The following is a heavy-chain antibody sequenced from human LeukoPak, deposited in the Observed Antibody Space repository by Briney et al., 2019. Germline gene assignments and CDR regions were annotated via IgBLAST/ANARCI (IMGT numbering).Heavy chain of an antibody. D-gene: IGHD3-3*01. Sequence: SGPTLLQPTPTLTLTWTFSGFSLSTGGGGVCWIRQPPGKALEWLSLIYWNDDKRYSPSLKSRLTITKDTSKNQVVLTMTNMDPVDTATYYCAHSSSHDFWSGYYFDYWGQGTLVTVSS. CDR2: IYWNDDK. J-gene: IGHJ4*02. CDR3: AHSSSHDFWSGYYFDY. V-gene: IGHV2-5*01. CDR1: GFSLSTGGGG.